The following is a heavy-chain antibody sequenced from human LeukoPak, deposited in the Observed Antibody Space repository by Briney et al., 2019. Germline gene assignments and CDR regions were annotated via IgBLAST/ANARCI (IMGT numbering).Heavy chain of an antibody. V-gene: IGHV1-18*01. D-gene: IGHD5-12*01. J-gene: IGHJ6*03. CDR3: AREALGYSNYDFPNGGYYYMDV. CDR2: ISAYNGNT. Sequence: ASVKVSCKASGYTFTSYGISWVRQAPGQGLERMGWISAYNGNTNYAQKLQGRVTMTTDTSTNTAYMELSSLRSEDTAVYYCAREALGYSNYDFPNGGYYYMDVWGKGTTVTVSS. CDR1: GYTFTSYG.